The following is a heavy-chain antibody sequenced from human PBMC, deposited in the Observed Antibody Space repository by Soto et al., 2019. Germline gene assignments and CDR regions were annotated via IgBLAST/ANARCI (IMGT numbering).Heavy chain of an antibody. V-gene: IGHV1-69*01. J-gene: IGHJ4*02. CDR1: GGTFSSYA. CDR2: IIPIFGTA. D-gene: IGHD6-13*01. CDR3: ARDRRGYSSSWLQQDY. Sequence: QVQLVQSGAEVKKPGSSVKVSCKASGGTFSSYAISWVRQAPGQGLEWMGGIIPIFGTANYAQKFQGRVTITADESTSTPYMELSSLRSEDTAVYYCARDRRGYSSSWLQQDYWGQGSLVTVSS.